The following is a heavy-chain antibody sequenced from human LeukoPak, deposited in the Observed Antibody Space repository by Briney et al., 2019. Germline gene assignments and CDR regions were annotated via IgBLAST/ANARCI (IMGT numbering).Heavy chain of an antibody. CDR3: AKDYYDSSGYPDY. D-gene: IGHD3-22*01. J-gene: IGHJ4*02. CDR1: GFTFSSYA. CDR2: ISYDGSNK. V-gene: IGHV3-30*04. Sequence: PGRSLRLSYAASGFTFSSYAMHWVRQAPGKGLEWVAVISYDGSNKYYADSVKGRFTISRDNSKNTLYLQMNSLRAEDTAVYYCAKDYYDSSGYPDYWGQGTLVTVSS.